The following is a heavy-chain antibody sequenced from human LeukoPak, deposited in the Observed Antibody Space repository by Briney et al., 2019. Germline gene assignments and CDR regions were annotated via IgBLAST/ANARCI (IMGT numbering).Heavy chain of an antibody. J-gene: IGHJ4*02. CDR2: IYYSGST. V-gene: IGHV4-61*01. CDR1: GGSVSSGSYY. CDR3: ARYGDYVFDL. Sequence: PSETLSLTCTVSGGSVSSGSYYWSWIRQPPGKGLEWIGYIYYSGSTIYNPSLKSRVTISVDTSKNQFSLKLSSVTAADTAVYYCARYGDYVFDLWGQETLVTVSS. D-gene: IGHD4-17*01.